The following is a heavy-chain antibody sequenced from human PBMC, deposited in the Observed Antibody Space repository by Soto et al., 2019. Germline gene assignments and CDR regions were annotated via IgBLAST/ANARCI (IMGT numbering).Heavy chain of an antibody. CDR2: IRSKANSYAT. Sequence: GGSLRLSCAASGFTFSGSAMHWVRQASGKGLEWVGRIRSKANSYATAYAASVKGRFTISRDDSKNTAYLQMNSLKTEDTAVYYCTSHHYDILTGYYHPDYWGQGTLVTVSS. D-gene: IGHD3-9*01. V-gene: IGHV3-73*01. CDR3: TSHHYDILTGYYHPDY. CDR1: GFTFSGSA. J-gene: IGHJ4*02.